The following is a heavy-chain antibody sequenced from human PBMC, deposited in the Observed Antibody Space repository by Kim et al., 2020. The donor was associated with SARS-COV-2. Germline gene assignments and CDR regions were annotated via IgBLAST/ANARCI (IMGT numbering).Heavy chain of an antibody. CDR2: ISGSGGST. V-gene: IGHV3-23*01. Sequence: GGSLRLSCAASGFTFSSYAMSWVRQAPGKGLEWVSAISGSGGSTYYADSVKGRFTISRDNSKNTLYLQMNSLRAEDTAVYYCASDPPGIAVGGMAHYFDYWGQGTLVTVSS. D-gene: IGHD6-19*01. J-gene: IGHJ4*02. CDR1: GFTFSSYA. CDR3: ASDPPGIAVGGMAHYFDY.